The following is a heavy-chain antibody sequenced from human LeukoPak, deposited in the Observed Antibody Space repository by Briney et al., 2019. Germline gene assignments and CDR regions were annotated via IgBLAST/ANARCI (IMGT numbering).Heavy chain of an antibody. D-gene: IGHD3-16*01. CDR2: IWYDGSNK. J-gene: IGHJ6*02. Sequence: PGGSLRLSCAASGFTFSSYGMHWVRQAPGKGLEWVALIWYDGSNKYYADSVKGRFTISRDNSKNTLYLQMNSLRAEDTAVYYCARGLGGAYYGMDVWGQGTTVTVSS. CDR1: GFTFSSYG. CDR3: ARGLGGAYYGMDV. V-gene: IGHV3-30*02.